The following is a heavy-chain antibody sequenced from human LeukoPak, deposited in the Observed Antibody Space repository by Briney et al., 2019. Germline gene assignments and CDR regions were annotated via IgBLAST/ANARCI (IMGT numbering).Heavy chain of an antibody. CDR1: GHNFISYG. Sequence: GASVKVSCKASGHNFISYGFSWVRQAPGQGLEWMGWIRGYNGNTNYAQKFQGRVTVTTDTSTSTAHMELRSLSSDDTAVYFCATWIVGATLGFDYWGQGTQVTVSS. D-gene: IGHD1-26*01. CDR3: ATWIVGATLGFDY. CDR2: IRGYNGNT. J-gene: IGHJ4*02. V-gene: IGHV1-18*01.